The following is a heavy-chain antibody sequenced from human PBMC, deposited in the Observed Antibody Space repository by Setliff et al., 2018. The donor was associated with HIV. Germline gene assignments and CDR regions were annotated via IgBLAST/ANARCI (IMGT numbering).Heavy chain of an antibody. CDR3: ARPGYYDSSGPYAFDI. V-gene: IGHV1-2*02. D-gene: IGHD3-22*01. Sequence: GASVKVSCKASGYSFTNYYIHWVRQAPGQGLEWMGVINPSSGDTLYAQKFQGRVTMTRDTSISTAYMELSRLRSDDTAVYYCARPGYYDSSGPYAFDIWGQGTMVTVSS. J-gene: IGHJ3*02. CDR1: GYSFTNYY. CDR2: INPSSGDT.